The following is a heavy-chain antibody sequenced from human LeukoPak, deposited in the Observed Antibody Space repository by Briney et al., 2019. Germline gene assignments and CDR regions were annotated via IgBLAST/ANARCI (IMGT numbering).Heavy chain of an antibody. Sequence: SETLSLTCTVSGGSISSSSYYWGWIRQPPGKGLEWIGSIYYSGSTYYNPSLKSRVTISVDTSKNQFSLKLSSVTAADTAVYYCARVRYCSSTSCYGIDYWGQGTLVTVSS. CDR1: GGSISSSSYY. J-gene: IGHJ4*02. D-gene: IGHD2-2*01. CDR3: ARVRYCSSTSCYGIDY. CDR2: IYYSGST. V-gene: IGHV4-39*07.